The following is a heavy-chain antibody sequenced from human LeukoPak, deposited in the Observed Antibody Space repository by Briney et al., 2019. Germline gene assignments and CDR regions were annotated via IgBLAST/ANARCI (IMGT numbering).Heavy chain of an antibody. D-gene: IGHD6-13*01. Sequence: ASVKVSCKASGYTFTGYYMHWVRQAPGQGLEWMGWINPNSGGTNYAQKFRGRVTMTRDTSISTAYMELSRLRSDDTAVYYCARALSIAAADQLSHGYWGQGTLVTVSS. J-gene: IGHJ4*02. CDR3: ARALSIAAADQLSHGY. CDR2: INPNSGGT. V-gene: IGHV1-2*02. CDR1: GYTFTGYY.